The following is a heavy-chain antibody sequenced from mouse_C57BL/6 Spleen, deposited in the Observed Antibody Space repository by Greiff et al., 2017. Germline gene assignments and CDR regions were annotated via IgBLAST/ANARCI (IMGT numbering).Heavy chain of an antibody. J-gene: IGHJ3*01. D-gene: IGHD2-2*01. CDR1: GYTFTSYW. Sequence: VQLQQPGAELVKPGASVKLSCKASGYTFTSYWMHWVKQRPGQGLEWIGMIHPNSGSTNYNEKFKSKATLTVDKSSSTAYMQLSSLTAEDSAVYYCARERGYEAWCAYWGQGTLVTVSA. V-gene: IGHV1-64*01. CDR3: ARERGYEAWCAY. CDR2: IHPNSGST.